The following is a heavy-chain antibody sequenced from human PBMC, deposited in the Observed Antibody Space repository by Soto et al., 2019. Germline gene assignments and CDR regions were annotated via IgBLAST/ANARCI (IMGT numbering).Heavy chain of an antibody. J-gene: IGHJ3*02. D-gene: IGHD3-10*01. CDR3: AKDAPSRSSGSGSFDI. CDR2: ISGSGGST. CDR1: GFTFSSYA. V-gene: IGHV3-23*01. Sequence: EVQLLESGGGLVQPGGSLRLSCAASGFTFSSYAMSWVRQAPGKGLEWVSAISGSGGSTYYADFVKGRFTISRDNSKNKLYLQMNSLIAEDTAVYYCAKDAPSRSSGSGSFDIWGQVTMVTVA.